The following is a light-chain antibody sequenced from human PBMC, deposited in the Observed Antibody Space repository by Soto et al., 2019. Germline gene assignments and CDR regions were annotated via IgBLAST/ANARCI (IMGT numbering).Light chain of an antibody. V-gene: IGKV3-20*01. J-gene: IGKJ1*01. CDR1: QSFLSSF. CDR2: GSS. Sequence: VLSQSPGTLSLSPGERATLPCRASQSFLSSFLAWYQQKPGQAPRLLIYGSSSRATGIPDRFSGSGSGTDFTLTISRLQPEDFAVYYCQHYGNSPWTFGEGTKVDIK. CDR3: QHYGNSPWT.